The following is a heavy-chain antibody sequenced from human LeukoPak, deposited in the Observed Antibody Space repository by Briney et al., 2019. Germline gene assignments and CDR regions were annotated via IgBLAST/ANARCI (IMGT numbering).Heavy chain of an antibody. CDR1: GYTLTELS. D-gene: IGHD2-21*02. Sequence: ASVKVSCKVSGYTLTELSMHWVRQTPGKGLEWMGGFDPEDGETIYVQKFQGRVTMTEDTSTDTAYMELSSLRSEDTAVYYCATVKAVTAHYYFDYWGQGTLVTVSS. CDR3: ATVKAVTAHYYFDY. V-gene: IGHV1-24*01. J-gene: IGHJ4*02. CDR2: FDPEDGET.